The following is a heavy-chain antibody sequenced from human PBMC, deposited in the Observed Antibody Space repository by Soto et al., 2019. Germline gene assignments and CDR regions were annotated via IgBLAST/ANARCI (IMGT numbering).Heavy chain of an antibody. J-gene: IGHJ4*02. Sequence: EVQLVESGGGLVQPGGSLRLSCVAAGFTFSTDTMNWVRQAPGKGLEWVAHISTSGATRYYADYVKGRFTLSRDNAKTSLYLQMDSLRNEDTAVYYCASFFGSGFDYWGQGTLVTVSS. CDR2: ISTSGATR. CDR3: ASFFGSGFDY. CDR1: GFTFSTDT. D-gene: IGHD6-19*01. V-gene: IGHV3-48*02.